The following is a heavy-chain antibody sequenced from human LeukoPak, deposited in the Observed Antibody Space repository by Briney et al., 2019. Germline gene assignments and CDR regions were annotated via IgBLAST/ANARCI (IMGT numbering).Heavy chain of an antibody. CDR2: IYYSGST. V-gene: IGHV4-59*01. D-gene: IGHD3-10*01. J-gene: IGHJ3*02. Sequence: PSETLSLTCTVSGGSISSYYWSWIRQPPGKGLEWIGYIYYSGSTNYNPSLKSRVTISVDTSKNQFSLKPSSVTAADTAVYYCASGGRKYGSGSYYPPSAFDIWGQGTMVTVSS. CDR1: GGSISSYY. CDR3: ASGGRKYGSGSYYPPSAFDI.